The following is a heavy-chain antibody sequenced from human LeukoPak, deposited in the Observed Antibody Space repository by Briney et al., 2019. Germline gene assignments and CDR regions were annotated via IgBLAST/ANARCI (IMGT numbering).Heavy chain of an antibody. CDR2: ISAYNGNT. CDR3: ARAGIIAAADNWFDP. Sequence: ASVKVSCKASGYTFTSYGISWVRQAPGQGLEWMGWISAYNGNTNYAQKLQGRVTMTRDMSTSTVYMELSSLRSEDTAVYYCARAGIIAAADNWFDPWGQGTLVTVSS. D-gene: IGHD6-13*01. CDR1: GYTFTSYG. V-gene: IGHV1-18*01. J-gene: IGHJ5*02.